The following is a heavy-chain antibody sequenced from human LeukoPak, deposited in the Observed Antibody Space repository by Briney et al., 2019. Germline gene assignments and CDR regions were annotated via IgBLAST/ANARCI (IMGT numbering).Heavy chain of an antibody. CDR1: GGSISSGDYY. J-gene: IGHJ4*02. D-gene: IGHD5-18*01. Sequence: SETLSLTCTVSGGSISSGDYYWRWIRQPPGKGLEWIGYIYYSGSTYYNPSLKSRVTISVDTSKNQFSLKLSSVTAADTAVYYCARRDTAMVNFDYWGQGTLVTVSS. V-gene: IGHV4-30-4*08. CDR2: IYYSGST. CDR3: ARRDTAMVNFDY.